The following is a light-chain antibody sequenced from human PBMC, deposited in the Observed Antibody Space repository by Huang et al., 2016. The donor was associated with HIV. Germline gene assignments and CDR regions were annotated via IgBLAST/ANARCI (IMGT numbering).Light chain of an antibody. CDR1: QSVGNY. V-gene: IGKV3-11*01. J-gene: IGKJ4*01. CDR2: DTS. CDR3: QQRSSGVT. Sequence: IVLTQSPATLSWYPGERVTLSCRASQSVGNYIAWYPQHPGQSPRLLIYDTSNRATGTPARFSGSGSGTDFALTISNLESEDFAVYYCQQRSSGVTFGGGTKVQVK.